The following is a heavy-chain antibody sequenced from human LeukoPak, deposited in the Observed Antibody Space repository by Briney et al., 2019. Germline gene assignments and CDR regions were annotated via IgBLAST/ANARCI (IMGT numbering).Heavy chain of an antibody. D-gene: IGHD6-6*01. Sequence: TSSETLSLTCTVSGDSISTYYWSWIRQPPGKGLEWIGCICNSGGTNYNPSLKSRVTISVDTSKNQFSLKLSSVTAADTAVYYCAGLAAPSYYFDYWGQGTLVTVSS. CDR1: GDSISTYY. CDR3: AGLAAPSYYFDY. V-gene: IGHV4-59*01. J-gene: IGHJ4*02. CDR2: ICNSGGT.